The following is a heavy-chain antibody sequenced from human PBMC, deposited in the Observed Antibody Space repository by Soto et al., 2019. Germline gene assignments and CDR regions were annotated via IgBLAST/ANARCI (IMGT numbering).Heavy chain of an antibody. CDR2: INPNSGGT. Sequence: APVKVSCKASGYTFTGYYMHWVRQAPGQGLEWMGWINPNSGGTNYAQKFQGWVTMTRDTSISTAYMELSRLRSDDTAVYYCARTYSSGQDNYKHFDYWGQGTLVTVSS. J-gene: IGHJ4*02. D-gene: IGHD6-19*01. CDR1: GYTFTGYY. CDR3: ARTYSSGQDNYKHFDY. V-gene: IGHV1-2*04.